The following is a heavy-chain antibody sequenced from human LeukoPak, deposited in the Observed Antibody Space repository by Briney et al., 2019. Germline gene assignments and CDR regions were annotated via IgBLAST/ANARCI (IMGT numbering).Heavy chain of an antibody. CDR1: GFTFSTSA. CDR3: ARLGYCSGGSCRRSYFDY. V-gene: IGHV3-23*01. D-gene: IGHD2-15*01. CDR2: LSGSDAST. Sequence: GGSLRLSCAASGFTFSTSAMTWVRQAPGKGLEWVSSLSGSDASTYYADSVKGRFTISRDNSKNTLYLQMNSLRAEDTAVYYCARLGYCSGGSCRRSYFDYWGQGTLVTVSS. J-gene: IGHJ4*02.